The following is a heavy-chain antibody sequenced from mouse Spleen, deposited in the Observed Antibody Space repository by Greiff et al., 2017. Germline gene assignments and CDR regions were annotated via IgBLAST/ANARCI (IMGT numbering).Heavy chain of an antibody. V-gene: IGHV1-63*02. CDR1: GYTFTNYW. Sequence: QVQLKESGAELVRPGTSVKISCKASGYTFTNYWLGWVKQRPGHGLEWIGDIYPGGGYTNYNEKFKGKATLTADTSSSTAYMQLSSLTSEDSAVYFCARRGRAMDYWGQGTSVTVSS. J-gene: IGHJ4*01. CDR3: ARRGRAMDY. CDR2: IYPGGGYT.